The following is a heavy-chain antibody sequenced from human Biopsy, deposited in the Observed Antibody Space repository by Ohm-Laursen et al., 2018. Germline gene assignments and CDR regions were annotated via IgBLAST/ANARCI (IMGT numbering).Heavy chain of an antibody. J-gene: IGHJ4*02. CDR1: GYNFISYS. D-gene: IGHD3-16*02. CDR2: IRPPNGDT. Sequence: ASVKVSCKTSGYNFISYSINWVRQAPGQGLEWMGWIRPPNGDTKYGQKFQDRVTMTTDTSTSTVYMELTSLRSDDTAVYYCARGEVTFGELIVSLDSWGQGTLVTVSS. CDR3: ARGEVTFGELIVSLDS. V-gene: IGHV1-18*01.